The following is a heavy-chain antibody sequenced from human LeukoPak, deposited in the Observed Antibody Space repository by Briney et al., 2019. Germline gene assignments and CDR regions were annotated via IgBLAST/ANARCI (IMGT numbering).Heavy chain of an antibody. Sequence: SETLSLTCTVSGGSISTYYWSWIRQPPGKGLEWIGYIYYSGSTNYNPSLKSRVTISVDTSKNQFSLKLSSLTAADTAVYYCARYVVYGSGKYYFDYWGQGTLVTVSS. J-gene: IGHJ4*02. V-gene: IGHV4-59*01. CDR3: ARYVVYGSGKYYFDY. CDR1: GGSISTYY. CDR2: IYYSGST. D-gene: IGHD3-10*01.